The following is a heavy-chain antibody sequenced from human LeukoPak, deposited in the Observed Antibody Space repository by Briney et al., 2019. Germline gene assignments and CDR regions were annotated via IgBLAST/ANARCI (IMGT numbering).Heavy chain of an antibody. Sequence: GGSLRLSCAASGFTFDDYAMHWVRQAPGKGLLWVSRINSDGGSTRYADSVKGRFTISRDNAKNTLYLHMNSLRAEDTAVYYCAKELGISPYSGVYPFDCWGQGTLVTVSS. D-gene: IGHD1-26*01. CDR2: INSDGGST. CDR3: AKELGISPYSGVYPFDC. CDR1: GFTFDDYA. V-gene: IGHV3-74*01. J-gene: IGHJ4*02.